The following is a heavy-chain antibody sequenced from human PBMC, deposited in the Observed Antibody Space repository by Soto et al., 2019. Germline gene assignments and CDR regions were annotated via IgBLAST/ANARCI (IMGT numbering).Heavy chain of an antibody. J-gene: IGHJ4*01. CDR3: ARTLLVYDDLDY. CDR2: FSVYHGKN. D-gene: IGHD2-8*02. V-gene: IGHV1-18*01. Sequence: APVYVSGKASGLTFSSYGISWVRLSPGQVLEWMGWFSVYHGKNNYAQNLQGRVNTTTAKPTSTAYMELRSLRSDDTAVYYCARTLLVYDDLDYSG. CDR1: GLTFSSYG.